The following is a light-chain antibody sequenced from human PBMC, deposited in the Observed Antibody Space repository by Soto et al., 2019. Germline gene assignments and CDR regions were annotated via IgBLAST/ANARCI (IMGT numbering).Light chain of an antibody. CDR3: SSYTSSSTVV. CDR1: SSDVSAYKY. Sequence: QSALTQPASVSGSPGQSITISCTATSSDVSAYKYVSWYQQHPGKAPKLMIYEVRNRPSGVSNRFSGSKSGNTASLTISGLQAEDEADYHCSSYTSSSTVVFGGGTKVTV. V-gene: IGLV2-14*01. J-gene: IGLJ2*01. CDR2: EVR.